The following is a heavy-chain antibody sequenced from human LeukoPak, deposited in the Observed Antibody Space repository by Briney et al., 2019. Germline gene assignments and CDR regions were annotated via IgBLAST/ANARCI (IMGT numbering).Heavy chain of an antibody. CDR3: TRHVVGATLGYYYYMDV. CDR1: GFTFSGSA. V-gene: IGHV3-73*01. D-gene: IGHD1-26*01. J-gene: IGHJ6*03. CDR2: IRSKANSYAT. Sequence: PGGSLRLSCAASGFTFSGSAMHWVRQASGKGLEWVGRIRSKANSYATAYAASVKGRFTISRDDSKNTAYLQMNSLKTEGTAVYYCTRHVVGATLGYYYYMDVWGKGTTVTVSS.